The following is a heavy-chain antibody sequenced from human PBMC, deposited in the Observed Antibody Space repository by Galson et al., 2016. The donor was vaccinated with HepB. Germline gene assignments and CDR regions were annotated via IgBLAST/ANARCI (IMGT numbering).Heavy chain of an antibody. J-gene: IGHJ3*02. Sequence: SLRLSCAASGFSVSNNYMSWVRQAPGKGLECVSVIYNDGNTFYAGSVRGRFTTSRHDSKNTLYLQMSGLRAEDTALYYCATAYCNGARCPMWAAFDNWGRGTMVSVSS. CDR3: ATAYCNGARCPMWAAFDN. CDR2: IYNDGNT. CDR1: GFSVSNNY. V-gene: IGHV3-53*04. D-gene: IGHD2-15*01.